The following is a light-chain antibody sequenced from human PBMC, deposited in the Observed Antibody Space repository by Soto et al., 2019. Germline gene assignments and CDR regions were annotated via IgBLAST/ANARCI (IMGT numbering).Light chain of an antibody. V-gene: IGKV1-39*01. CDR3: QQSYSTLYT. CDR1: QSISSY. J-gene: IGKJ2*01. CDR2: AAS. Sequence: DIQMTQSPSSLSASVGDRVTITCRARQSISSYLNWYQQKPGKAPKLLSYAASSLQSEVPSRFSGSGSGTDFTLTISSLQHEDFATYYCQQSYSTLYTFGQRTKLEIK.